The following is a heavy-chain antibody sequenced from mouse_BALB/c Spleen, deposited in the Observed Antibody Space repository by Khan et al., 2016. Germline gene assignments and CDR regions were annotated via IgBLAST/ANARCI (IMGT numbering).Heavy chain of an antibody. CDR1: GFAFSSYD. D-gene: IGHD2-1*01. Sequence: EVQLQESGGGLVKPGGSLKLSCAASGFAFSSYDMSWVRQTPEKRLEWVAYISSGGGSTYYPDTVKGRFTISRDNAKNTLYLQMSSLKSEDTAMYYCARQRYGNYYYYAMDYWGQGTSVTVSS. CDR3: ARQRYGNYYYYAMDY. CDR2: ISSGGGST. J-gene: IGHJ4*01. V-gene: IGHV5-12-1*01.